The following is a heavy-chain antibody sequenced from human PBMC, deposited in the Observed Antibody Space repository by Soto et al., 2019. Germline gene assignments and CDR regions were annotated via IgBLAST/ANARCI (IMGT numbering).Heavy chain of an antibody. CDR1: GFTFSSYG. CDR2: ISYDGSNK. Sequence: QVQLVESGGGVVQPGRSLRLSCAASGFTFSSYGMHWVRQAPGKGLEWVAVISYDGSNKYYVDSVNGRFTISRDNSQNTLYLQMNSLRAEDTAVYYCARDLLRPGRAYAMDVWGQGTTGTVSS. V-gene: IGHV3-30*03. J-gene: IGHJ6*02. CDR3: ARDLLRPGRAYAMDV.